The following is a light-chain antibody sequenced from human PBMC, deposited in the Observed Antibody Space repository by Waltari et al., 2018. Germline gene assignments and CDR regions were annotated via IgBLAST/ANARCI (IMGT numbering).Light chain of an antibody. CDR1: QSLVFSDGIIY. CDR2: KVS. Sequence: DAVMTQSPLSLPVTLGQPASISCRSSQSLVFSDGIIYLNWFQQRQGQSPRRLIYKVSNRDSGVAARFGGSGSGADFTLKISRVEAEDVGGVYYCMQATHWPYTFGQGTKLEIK. J-gene: IGKJ2*01. V-gene: IGKV2-30*01. CDR3: MQATHWPYT.